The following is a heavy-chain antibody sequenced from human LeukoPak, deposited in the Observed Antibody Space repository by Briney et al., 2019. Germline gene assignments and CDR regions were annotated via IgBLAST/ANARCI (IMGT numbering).Heavy chain of an antibody. Sequence: SETLSLTCTVSGGSISTYHWSWIRQPAGKGLEWIGRVYTSGSTDFNPSLKSRVSISLDTSKNQFSLKLSSVTAADTAVYYCARGYTYGHGAMFDYWGQGTLVTVSP. V-gene: IGHV4-4*07. J-gene: IGHJ4*02. CDR3: ARGYTYGHGAMFDY. CDR2: VYTSGST. D-gene: IGHD5-18*01. CDR1: GGSISTYH.